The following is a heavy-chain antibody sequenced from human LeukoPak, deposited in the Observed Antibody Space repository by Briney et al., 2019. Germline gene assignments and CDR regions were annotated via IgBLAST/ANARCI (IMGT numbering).Heavy chain of an antibody. CDR1: GDSINSYY. CDR3: ASVGGRA. J-gene: IGHJ5*02. Sequence: KPSETLSLTCTVSGDSINSYYWNWIRQPPGKGLEWIGYIYYSGRTDYNPSLKSRVTISVDTSKHQFSMKLNSVTAADTAVYYCASVGGRAWGQGTLVTVSS. V-gene: IGHV4-59*01. CDR2: IYYSGRT. D-gene: IGHD1-26*01.